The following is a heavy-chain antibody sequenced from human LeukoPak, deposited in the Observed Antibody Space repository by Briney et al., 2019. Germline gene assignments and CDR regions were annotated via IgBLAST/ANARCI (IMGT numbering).Heavy chain of an antibody. J-gene: IGHJ3*02. V-gene: IGHV3-53*01. Sequence: PGGSLRLSCAASGFTVSSNYMSWVRQAPGKGLEWVSVIYSGGSTYYADSVKGRFTISRDNSKNTLYLQMNSLRAEDTAVYYCARVRLDILTGPGAFDIWGQGTMVTVSS. CDR2: IYSGGST. D-gene: IGHD3-9*01. CDR1: GFTVSSNY. CDR3: ARVRLDILTGPGAFDI.